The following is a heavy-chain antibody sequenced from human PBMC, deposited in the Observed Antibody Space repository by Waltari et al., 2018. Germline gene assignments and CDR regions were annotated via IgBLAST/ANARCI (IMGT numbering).Heavy chain of an antibody. CDR1: GFTFSSYS. CDR2: ISSSSSTI. J-gene: IGHJ3*02. CDR3: ARGLWGVKGCDAFDI. D-gene: IGHD3-10*01. Sequence: EVQLVESGGGLVQPGGSLRLSCAASGFTFSSYSMNWVRQAPGKGLEWVSYISSSSSTIYYADSVKGRFTISRDNAKNSLYLQMNSLRAEDTAVYYCARGLWGVKGCDAFDIWGQGTMVTVSS. V-gene: IGHV3-48*01.